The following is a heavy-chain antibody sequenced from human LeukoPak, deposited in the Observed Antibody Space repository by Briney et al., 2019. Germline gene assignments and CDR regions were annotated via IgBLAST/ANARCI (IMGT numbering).Heavy chain of an antibody. CDR1: GFTFSSYA. Sequence: GGSLRLSCAASGFTFSSYAMHWVRQAPGKGLEWVSGISWNSGSIGYADSVKGRFTISRDNAKNSLYLQMNSLRAEDTALYYCAKDLTGYSSGPDAFDIWGQGTMVTVSS. V-gene: IGHV3-9*01. CDR2: ISWNSGSI. CDR3: AKDLTGYSSGPDAFDI. J-gene: IGHJ3*02. D-gene: IGHD6-19*01.